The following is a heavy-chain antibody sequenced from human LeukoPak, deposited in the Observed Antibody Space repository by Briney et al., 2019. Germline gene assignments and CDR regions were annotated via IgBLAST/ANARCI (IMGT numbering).Heavy chain of an antibody. J-gene: IGHJ4*02. V-gene: IGHV3-23*01. CDR3: AKDRGEWELEGGFDC. CDR1: GFTFSSYA. D-gene: IGHD1-26*01. CDR2: ISTNGGST. Sequence: GGSLRLSCAASGFTFSSYAMSWVRQAPGKGLEWVSGISTNGGSTSYADSVKGRFTISRDNSKNTLYLQMNSLRAEDTAVYYCAKDRGEWELEGGFDCWGQGTLVTVSS.